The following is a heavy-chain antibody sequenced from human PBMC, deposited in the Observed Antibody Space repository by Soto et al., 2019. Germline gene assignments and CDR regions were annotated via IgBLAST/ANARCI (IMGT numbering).Heavy chain of an antibody. Sequence: SETLSLTCSVSGGSISTYYWTWIRQPPGKGLEWIGYISYSGSTTYNPSLKSRLTISLNTSKKHFSLKLSSVTAADTAVYYCARGTRATQYYYYFYGMDVWCQGTTVTVSS. CDR3: ARGTRATQYYYYFYGMDV. V-gene: IGHV4-59*01. CDR2: ISYSGST. CDR1: GGSISTYY. J-gene: IGHJ6*02.